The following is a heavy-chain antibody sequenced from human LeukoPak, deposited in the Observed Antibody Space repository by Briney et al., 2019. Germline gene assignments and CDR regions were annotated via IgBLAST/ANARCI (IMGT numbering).Heavy chain of an antibody. Sequence: PSETLSLTCTVSGGSISSYYWSWLRQPPGKGLEWIGYIYYSGCTNYNPSLKSRVTISVDTSKNQFSLKLSSVTAADTAVYYCARDRMGYDSSGYYWSGWFDPWGQGTLVTVSS. D-gene: IGHD3-22*01. V-gene: IGHV4-59*01. CDR3: ARDRMGYDSSGYYWSGWFDP. CDR2: IYYSGCT. CDR1: GGSISSYY. J-gene: IGHJ5*02.